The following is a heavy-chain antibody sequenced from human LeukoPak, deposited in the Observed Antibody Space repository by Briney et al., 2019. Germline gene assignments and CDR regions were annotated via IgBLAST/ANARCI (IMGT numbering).Heavy chain of an antibody. CDR1: GYTFISNY. J-gene: IGHJ5*02. CDR2: INPSGGSP. D-gene: IGHD2-2*01. Sequence: ASVKVSCKAYGYTFISNYLNWVRQAPGQGLEWVGIINPSGGSPSYAQKFQGRVTMTRDMSTSTVYMTLSSLKSEDTAVYYRARGGQVAPQPGNWFDPWGQGTLVTVSS. CDR3: ARGGQVAPQPGNWFDP. V-gene: IGHV1-46*01.